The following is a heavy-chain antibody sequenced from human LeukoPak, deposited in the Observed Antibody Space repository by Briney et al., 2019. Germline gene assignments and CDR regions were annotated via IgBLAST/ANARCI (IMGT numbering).Heavy chain of an antibody. J-gene: IGHJ5*02. Sequence: GGSLRLSCAASGFTFSSYWMSWVRQAPGKGLEWVANIKQDGSEKYYVDSVKGRFTISRDNAKNSLYLQMNSLRAEDTAVYYCARDSPYYDFWSGYSPNNWFDPWGQGTLVTVSS. CDR2: IKQDGSEK. CDR1: GFTFSSYW. CDR3: ARDSPYYDFWSGYSPNNWFDP. V-gene: IGHV3-7*01. D-gene: IGHD3-3*01.